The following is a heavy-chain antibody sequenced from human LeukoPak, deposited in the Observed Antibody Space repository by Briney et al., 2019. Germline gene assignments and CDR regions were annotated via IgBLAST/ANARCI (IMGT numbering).Heavy chain of an antibody. V-gene: IGHV3-21*01. CDR2: ISSSSSYI. CDR1: GFTFSSYS. Sequence: PGGSLRLSCAASGFTFSSYSMNWVRQAPGKGPEWVSSISSSSSYIYYADSVKGRFTISRDNAKNSLYLQMNSLRAEDTAVYYCAREEGGKLGIDYYFDYWGQGTLVTVSS. D-gene: IGHD7-27*01. CDR3: AREEGGKLGIDYYFDY. J-gene: IGHJ4*02.